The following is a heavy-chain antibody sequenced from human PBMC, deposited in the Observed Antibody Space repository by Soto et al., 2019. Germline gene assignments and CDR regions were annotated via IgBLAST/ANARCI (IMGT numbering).Heavy chain of an antibody. CDR2: ISYDGSNK. V-gene: IGHV3-30*18. CDR3: AKVMVGVVPAAMPVDYYYGMDV. D-gene: IGHD2-2*01. CDR1: GFTFSSYG. J-gene: IGHJ6*02. Sequence: GGSLRLSCAASGFTFSSYGMHWVRQAPGKGLEWVAVISYDGSNKYYADSVKGRFTISRDNSKNTLYLQMNSLRAEDTAVYYCAKVMVGVVPAAMPVDYYYGMDVWGQGTTVTVSS.